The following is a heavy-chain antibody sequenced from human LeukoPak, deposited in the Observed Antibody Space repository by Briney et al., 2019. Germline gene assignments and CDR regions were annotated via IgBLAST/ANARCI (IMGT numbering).Heavy chain of an antibody. J-gene: IGHJ4*02. D-gene: IGHD3-22*01. CDR3: VRDWGYESGRYWQKYFDT. V-gene: IGHV3-74*01. CDR2: INQDGRSA. CDR1: GFTFTIFW. Sequence: PGGSLRLSCATSGFTFTIFWMHWVRQAPRKGLVWVARINQDGRSAKYVDSVKGRFTISRDNAKNTVYLQINTLRAEDTAVYYCVRDWGYESGRYWQKYFDTWGQGTLVTVSS.